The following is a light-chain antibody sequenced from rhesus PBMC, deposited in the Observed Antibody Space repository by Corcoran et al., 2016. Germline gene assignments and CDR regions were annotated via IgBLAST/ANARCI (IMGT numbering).Light chain of an antibody. CDR3: LQHTSYPYS. CDR2: AAS. J-gene: IGKJ2*01. CDR1: QGISSY. V-gene: IGKV1-28*03. Sequence: DIQMTQSPSSLSASVGDTVTITCRASQGISSYLNWFQQKPGKAPKLLIYAASSLESGVPSRFSGIGSGTDFTLTISSLQPEDFAVYYCLQHTSYPYSFGQGTKVEIK.